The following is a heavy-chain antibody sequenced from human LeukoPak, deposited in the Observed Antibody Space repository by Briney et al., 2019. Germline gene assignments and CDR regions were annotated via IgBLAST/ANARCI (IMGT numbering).Heavy chain of an antibody. CDR1: GFTFSTYA. Sequence: GGSLRLSCAASGFTFSTYAMSWVRQAPGKGLEWVSGISGSGGSTYYADSVKGRFTISRDNSKNTLYLQMDSLRAEDTAVYYCARRRRMATIEVYAFDIWGQGTMVTVSS. V-gene: IGHV3-23*01. CDR2: ISGSGGST. J-gene: IGHJ3*02. CDR3: ARRRRMATIEVYAFDI. D-gene: IGHD5-24*01.